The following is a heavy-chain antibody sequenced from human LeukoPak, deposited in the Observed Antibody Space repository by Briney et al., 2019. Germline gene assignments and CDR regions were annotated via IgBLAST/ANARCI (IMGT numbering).Heavy chain of an antibody. D-gene: IGHD4-11*01. CDR3: ASVTTHGVSHYEYKY. V-gene: IGHV3-23*01. CDR2: ISGSGGST. CDR1: GFTFSSYA. Sequence: PGGSLRLSCAASGFTFSSYAMSWVRQAPGKGLEWVSAISGSGGSTYYADSVKGRFTISRDNSKNTLYLQMGSLRAEDMAVYYCASVTTHGVSHYEYKYWGQGTLVTVSS. J-gene: IGHJ4*02.